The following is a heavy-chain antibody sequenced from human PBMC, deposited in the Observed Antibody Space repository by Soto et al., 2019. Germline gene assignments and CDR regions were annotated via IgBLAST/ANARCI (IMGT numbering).Heavy chain of an antibody. CDR3: ARALRFLEWADAFDI. V-gene: IGHV3-11*01. Sequence: PGGSLRLSCAASGFTFSDYYMSWIRQAPGKGLEWVSYISSSGSTIYYADSVKGRFTISRDNAKNSLYLQMNSLRAEDTAVYYCARALRFLEWADAFDIWGQGTMVTVSS. CDR2: ISSSGSTI. J-gene: IGHJ3*02. CDR1: GFTFSDYY. D-gene: IGHD3-3*01.